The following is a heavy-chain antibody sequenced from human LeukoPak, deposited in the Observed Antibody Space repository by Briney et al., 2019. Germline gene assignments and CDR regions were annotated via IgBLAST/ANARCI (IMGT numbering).Heavy chain of an antibody. D-gene: IGHD6-19*01. V-gene: IGHV1-18*01. Sequence: ASVKVSCKASGYTFTSYGISWVRQAPGQGLEWMGWISAYNGNTNYAQKLQGRVTMTTDTSTSTAYMELRSLRSDDTAVYYCARRRKQWHRNDASDIWGQGTMVTVSS. CDR1: GYTFTSYG. CDR2: ISAYNGNT. CDR3: ARRRKQWHRNDASDI. J-gene: IGHJ3*02.